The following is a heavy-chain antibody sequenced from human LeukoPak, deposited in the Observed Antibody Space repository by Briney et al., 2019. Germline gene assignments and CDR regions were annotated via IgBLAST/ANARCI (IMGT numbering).Heavy chain of an antibody. CDR3: ARGTGSGWFAFDY. J-gene: IGHJ4*02. Sequence: SETLSLTCTVSGGSINNYYWSWIRQPPGKGLEWIGYIYYSGSTNYNPSLKSRVTISVDTSKNQFSLKLSSVTAADTAVYYCARGTGSGWFAFDYWGQGTLVTVSS. D-gene: IGHD6-19*01. V-gene: IGHV4-59*01. CDR1: GGSINNYY. CDR2: IYYSGST.